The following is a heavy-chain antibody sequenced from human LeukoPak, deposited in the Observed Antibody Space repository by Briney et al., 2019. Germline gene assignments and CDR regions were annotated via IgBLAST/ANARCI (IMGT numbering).Heavy chain of an antibody. Sequence: SETLSLTCTVSGGSISSYYWSWIRQPAGKGLEWVGRIYTSGSTNYNPSLKSRVTMSVDTSKNQFSLKLSSVTAADTAVYYCATGKLGYCSSTSCPLHYWGQGTRVTVSS. D-gene: IGHD2-2*01. CDR3: ATGKLGYCSSTSCPLHY. V-gene: IGHV4-4*07. CDR2: IYTSGST. J-gene: IGHJ4*02. CDR1: GGSISSYY.